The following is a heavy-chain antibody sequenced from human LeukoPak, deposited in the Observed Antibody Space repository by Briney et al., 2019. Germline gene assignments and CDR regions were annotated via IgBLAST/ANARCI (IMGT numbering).Heavy chain of an antibody. CDR1: GGSISSYY. CDR3: ARHSSMGARFVY. CDR2: IYYSGST. V-gene: IGHV4-59*08. Sequence: AETLSHPCTVSGGSISSYYWSWIRQPPGKGLEWIGYIYYSGSTNYNPSLKSRVTISVDTSKNQFSLKLSSVTAAGTAVYYCARHSSMGARFVYWDPAALRTVSS. J-gene: IGHJ4*02. D-gene: IGHD6-6*01.